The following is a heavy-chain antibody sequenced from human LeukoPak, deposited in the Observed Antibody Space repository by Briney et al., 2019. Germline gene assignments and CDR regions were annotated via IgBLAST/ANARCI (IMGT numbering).Heavy chain of an antibody. CDR2: ISDPHSGSQT. V-gene: IGHV3-23*01. CDR3: ASSRGGINQFDY. J-gene: IGHJ4*02. D-gene: IGHD3-10*01. CDR1: GFTFSSYT. Sequence: GGSLRLSCAASGFTFSSYTMNWVRQALGQGLEWVSTISDPHSGSQTHYADSVKGRFTISRDDSQNTVYLQMDSLRAEDTAVYYCASSRGGINQFDYWGQGNLVTVSS.